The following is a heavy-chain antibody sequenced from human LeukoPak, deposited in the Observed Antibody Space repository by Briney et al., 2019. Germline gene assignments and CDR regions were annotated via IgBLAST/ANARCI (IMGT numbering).Heavy chain of an antibody. Sequence: SETLSLTCTVSGGSISSYYWSWIRQPAGKGLEWIGRIYTSGSTNYNPSLKSRVTMSVDTSKNQFSLKLSSVTAADTAVYYCVRPESAGTKYRFDYWGQGALVTVSS. CDR1: GGSISSYY. CDR3: VRPESAGTKYRFDY. CDR2: IYTSGST. V-gene: IGHV4-4*07. D-gene: IGHD1-1*01. J-gene: IGHJ4*02.